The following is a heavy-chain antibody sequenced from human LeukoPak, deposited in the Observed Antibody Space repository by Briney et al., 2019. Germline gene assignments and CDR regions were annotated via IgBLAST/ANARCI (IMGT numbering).Heavy chain of an antibody. J-gene: IGHJ4*02. CDR1: GYTFTDYY. CDR3: ARSIRGCSSSPCYEDY. Sequence: GASVKVSCKASGYTFTDYYIHSVRQAPGQGLEWMGIINTSGGSTSYAQKFQGRVTMTRDTSTSTVYMDLNSLRSEDTAVYFCARSIRGCSSSPCYEDYWGQGTLVTVSS. V-gene: IGHV1-46*01. D-gene: IGHD2-2*01. CDR2: INTSGGST.